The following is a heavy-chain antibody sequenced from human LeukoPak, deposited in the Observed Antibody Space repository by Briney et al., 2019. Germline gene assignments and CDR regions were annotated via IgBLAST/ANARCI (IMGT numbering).Heavy chain of an antibody. V-gene: IGHV3-30-3*01. J-gene: IGHJ5*02. D-gene: IGHD3-9*01. CDR3: ARDAYDILNSLLQHNWFDP. CDR2: ISYDGSNK. CDR1: GFTVSSNY. Sequence: PGGSLRLSCAASGFTVSSNYMSWVRQAPGKGLEWVAVISYDGSNKYYADSVKGRFTISRDNSKNTLYLQMNSLRAEDTAVYYCARDAYDILNSLLQHNWFDPWGQGTLVTVSS.